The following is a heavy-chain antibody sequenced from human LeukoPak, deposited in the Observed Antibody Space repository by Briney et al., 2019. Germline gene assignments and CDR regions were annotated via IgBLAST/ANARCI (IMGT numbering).Heavy chain of an antibody. J-gene: IGHJ3*02. Sequence: SETLSLTCTVSGGSISSYYWSWIRQPAGKGLEWIGRIYTSGSTNYNPSLKSRVTMSVDTSKNQFSLKLSSVTAADTAVYYCARRRYYYGSGSLRGAFDIWGQGTMVTVSS. V-gene: IGHV4-4*07. CDR3: ARRRYYYGSGSLRGAFDI. D-gene: IGHD3-10*01. CDR1: GGSISSYY. CDR2: IYTSGST.